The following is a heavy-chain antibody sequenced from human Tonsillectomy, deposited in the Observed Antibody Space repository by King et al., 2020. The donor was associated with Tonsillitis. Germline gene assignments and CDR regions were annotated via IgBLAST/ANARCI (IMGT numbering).Heavy chain of an antibody. CDR3: ASHDRRYGGNRPLDY. Sequence: HLQLQESGPGLVKPSETLSLTCTVSGGSISSSIYYWGWIRQPPGKGLEWIGSIYYSGSTYYNPSLKSRVTISVDTSKNQFSLKLSSVTAADTAVYYCASHDRRYGGNRPLDYWGQGILVTVSS. V-gene: IGHV4-39*01. J-gene: IGHJ4*02. D-gene: IGHD4-23*01. CDR1: GGSISSSIYY. CDR2: IYYSGST.